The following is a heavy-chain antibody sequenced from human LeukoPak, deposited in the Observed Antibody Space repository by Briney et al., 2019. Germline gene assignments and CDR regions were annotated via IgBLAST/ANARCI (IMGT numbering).Heavy chain of an antibody. CDR3: AKALGDYSNYLYYFDY. J-gene: IGHJ4*02. CDR2: ISWNSGSI. CDR1: GFTFDDYA. V-gene: IGHV3-9*01. Sequence: GRSLRLSCAASGFTFDDYAMHWVRQAPGKGLEWVSGISWNSGSIGYADSVKGRFTISRDNAKNSLYLQMNSLRAEDTAVYYCAKALGDYSNYLYYFDYWGQGTLVTVSS. D-gene: IGHD4-11*01.